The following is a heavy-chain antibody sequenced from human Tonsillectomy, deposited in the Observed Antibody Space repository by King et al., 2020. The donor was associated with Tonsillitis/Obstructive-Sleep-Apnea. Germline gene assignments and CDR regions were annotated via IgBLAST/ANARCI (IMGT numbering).Heavy chain of an antibody. CDR2: LSYDGSNE. D-gene: IGHD3-10*01. Sequence: VQLVESGGGVVQPGRSLILSCAASGFTFSIYGMHWVRQAPGKGLEWVAVLSYDGSNEYYADSVKGRFTISRDNSKNTLYLQMNSLRAEDTAVYYCAKKGSGSYYNLPDSWGQGTLVTVSS. CDR3: AKKGSGSYYNLPDS. V-gene: IGHV3-30*18. J-gene: IGHJ4*02. CDR1: GFTFSIYG.